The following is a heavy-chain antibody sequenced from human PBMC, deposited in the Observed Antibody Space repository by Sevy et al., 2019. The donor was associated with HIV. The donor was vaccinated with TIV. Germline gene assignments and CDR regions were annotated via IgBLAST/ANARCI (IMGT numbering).Heavy chain of an antibody. V-gene: IGHV4-59*01. D-gene: IGHD5-12*01. J-gene: IGHJ4*02. CDR2: IYYSGST. CDR1: GGSISSYY. CDR3: ARGDGYNYFDY. Sequence: GSLRLSCTVSGGSISSYYWSWIRQPPGKGLEWIGYIYYSGSTNYNPSLKSRVTISVDTSKNQFSLKLSSVTAADTAVYYCARGDGYNYFDYWGQGTLVTVSS.